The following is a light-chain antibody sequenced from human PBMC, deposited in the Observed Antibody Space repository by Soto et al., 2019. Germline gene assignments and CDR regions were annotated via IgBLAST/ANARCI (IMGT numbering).Light chain of an antibody. CDR2: GAS. Sequence: EIVLAQTPGTLSFSPGERATRSCRANQRVSSSYLAWYQQKPGQAPRLLIYGASTRATGIPARFSGSGYGTEFTLTISSLQSEDFAVYYCQQYNNWPPITFGQGTRPEVK. J-gene: IGKJ5*01. CDR1: QRVSSSY. CDR3: QQYNNWPPIT. V-gene: IGKV3-15*01.